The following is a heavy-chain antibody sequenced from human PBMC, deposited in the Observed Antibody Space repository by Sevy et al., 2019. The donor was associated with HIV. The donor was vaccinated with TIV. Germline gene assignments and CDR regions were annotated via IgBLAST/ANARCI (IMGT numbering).Heavy chain of an antibody. CDR1: GFTFSSYS. CDR2: ISSSSSYI. CDR3: ARGAYCSSTSCYTGIASAGRFDY. D-gene: IGHD2-2*02. V-gene: IGHV3-21*01. J-gene: IGHJ4*02. Sequence: GGSLRLSCAASGFTFSSYSMNWVRQAPGKGLEWVSSISSSSSYIYNADSVKGRFTISRDNAKNSLYLQMNSLRAEDTAVYYCARGAYCSSTSCYTGIASAGRFDYRGQGTLVTVSS.